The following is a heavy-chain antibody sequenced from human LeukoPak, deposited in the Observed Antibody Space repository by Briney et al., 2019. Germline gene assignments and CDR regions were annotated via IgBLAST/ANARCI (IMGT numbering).Heavy chain of an antibody. Sequence: GGSLRLSCAASGFTFSSYSMNWVRQAPGKGLEWVAVISYDGSNKYYADSVKGRFTISRDNSKNTLYLQMNSLRAEDTAVYYCARARGGYSYGYHAYYYYGMDVWGQGTTVTVSS. V-gene: IGHV3-30*03. J-gene: IGHJ6*02. D-gene: IGHD5-18*01. CDR1: GFTFSSYS. CDR2: ISYDGSNK. CDR3: ARARGGYSYGYHAYYYYGMDV.